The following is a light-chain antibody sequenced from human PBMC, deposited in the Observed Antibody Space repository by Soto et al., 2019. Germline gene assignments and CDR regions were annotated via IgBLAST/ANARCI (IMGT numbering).Light chain of an antibody. Sequence: QSALTQPACVSGCPGQSMTISCTGTSSDVGGYNYVAWYQLHPGKAPKLIIYEVSHRPSGASNHFSGYKSGNTASLTISGLQAEDEADYYCSSYTSTSTPCVFGTGTKVTVL. CDR1: SSDVGGYNY. J-gene: IGLJ1*01. CDR2: EVS. V-gene: IGLV2-14*01. CDR3: SSYTSTSTPCV.